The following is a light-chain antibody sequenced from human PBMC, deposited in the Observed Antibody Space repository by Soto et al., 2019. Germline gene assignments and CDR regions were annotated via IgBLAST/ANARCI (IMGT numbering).Light chain of an antibody. Sequence: QPVLTQSSSASASLGSSVKLTCTLSSGHSSYIIAWHQQQPGKAPRFLMKLEGSGSYNKGSGVPHWFSGSSSGADRYLTISNLQFEDEADYYCETWDSNTRVFGGGTKLTVL. J-gene: IGLJ3*02. V-gene: IGLV4-60*02. CDR1: SGHSSYI. CDR3: ETWDSNTRV. CDR2: LEGSGSY.